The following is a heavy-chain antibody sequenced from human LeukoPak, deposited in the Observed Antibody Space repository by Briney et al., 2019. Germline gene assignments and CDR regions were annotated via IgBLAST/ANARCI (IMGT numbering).Heavy chain of an antibody. V-gene: IGHV1/OR15-1*01. CDR1: GYIFTDYY. CDR3: ARGEYDYVWGSYRPTGWFDP. D-gene: IGHD3-16*02. CDR2: INPNSGGT. J-gene: IGHJ5*02. Sequence: ASVKVSCKASGYIFTDYYMHWVRQAPGQELGWMGRINPNSGGTNYAQKFQGRVTMTRDTSISTAYTELSSLRSEDTAVYYCARGEYDYVWGSYRPTGWFDPWGQGTLVTVSS.